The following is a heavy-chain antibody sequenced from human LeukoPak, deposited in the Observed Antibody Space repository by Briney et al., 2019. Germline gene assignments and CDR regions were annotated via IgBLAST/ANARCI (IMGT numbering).Heavy chain of an antibody. J-gene: IGHJ3*02. CDR1: GYTFTGYC. D-gene: IGHD3-10*01. CDR2: INPNSGGT. CDR3: ARNIWFGESADAFDI. Sequence: ASVNVSCKASGYTFTGYCMHWVRQAPGQGLEWMGWINPNSGGTNYAQKFQGRVTMTRDKSIRTAYMELSRLTSDDTAVYYCARNIWFGESADAFDIWGQGTMVTVSS. V-gene: IGHV1-2*02.